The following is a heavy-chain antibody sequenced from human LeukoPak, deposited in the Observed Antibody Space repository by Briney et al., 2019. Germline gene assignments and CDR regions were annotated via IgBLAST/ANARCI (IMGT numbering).Heavy chain of an antibody. CDR2: IYHSGST. J-gene: IGHJ4*02. V-gene: IGHV4-38-2*02. Sequence: SETLSLTCTVSGYSISSGYYWGWIRQPPGQGLEWIGSIYHSGSTYYNPSLESRVTISVDTSKNHVSLQLTSVTAADTAFYYCAGYCTGGRCNADYWGQGALVIVSS. D-gene: IGHD2-15*01. CDR1: GYSISSGYY. CDR3: AGYCTGGRCNADY.